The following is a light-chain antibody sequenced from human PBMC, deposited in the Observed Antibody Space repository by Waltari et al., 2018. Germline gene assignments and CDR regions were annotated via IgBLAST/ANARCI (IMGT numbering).Light chain of an antibody. CDR2: WAS. CDR3: QQCYSTPYT. V-gene: IGKV4-1*01. J-gene: IGKJ2*01. Sequence: DIVMTQSPDSLAVSLGERVTITCSPSQNLVYNSDNKNYLAWFPQKPGQPPKLLIYWASTRESGVPDRFSGSGSGTEFTLTISSLQAADVAVYYCQQCYSTPYTFGQGTKLEIK. CDR1: QNLVYNSDNKNY.